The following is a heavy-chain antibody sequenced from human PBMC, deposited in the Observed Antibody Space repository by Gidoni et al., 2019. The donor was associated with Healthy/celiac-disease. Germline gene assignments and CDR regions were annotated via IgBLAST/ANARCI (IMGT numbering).Heavy chain of an antibody. J-gene: IGHJ4*02. Sequence: QLLLQESGPGLVQPSPTLSPTCPVSGGSISSGSFYWSWIRQPAGKGLEWIGRIYTSGSTNYNPSLKSRVTISVDTSKNQFSLKLSSVTAADTAVYYCARLRGPPYYDFWSGYYPPDYWGQGTLVTVSS. CDR3: ARLRGPPYYDFWSGYYPPDY. D-gene: IGHD3-3*01. CDR2: IYTSGST. V-gene: IGHV4-61*02. CDR1: GGSISSGSFY.